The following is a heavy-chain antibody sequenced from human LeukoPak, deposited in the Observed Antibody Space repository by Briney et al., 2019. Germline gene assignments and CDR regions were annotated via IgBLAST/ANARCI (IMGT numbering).Heavy chain of an antibody. Sequence: ASVKVSCKASGYTFTSYDINWVRQATGQGLEWMGWMNPNSGNTGYAQKFQGRVTMTRNTSISTAYMELSSLRSEYTAVYYCARGALPADCSSTSCYTGYYYYYGMDVWGQGTTVTVSS. D-gene: IGHD2-2*02. CDR1: GYTFTSYD. V-gene: IGHV1-8*01. J-gene: IGHJ6*02. CDR2: MNPNSGNT. CDR3: ARGALPADCSSTSCYTGYYYYYGMDV.